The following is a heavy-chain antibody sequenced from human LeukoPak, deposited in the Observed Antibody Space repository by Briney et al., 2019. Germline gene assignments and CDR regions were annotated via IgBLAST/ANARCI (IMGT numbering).Heavy chain of an antibody. V-gene: IGHV4-38-2*02. J-gene: IGHJ3*02. CDR1: GYSTSSGYY. Sequence: SETLSLTCTVSGYSTSSGYYWGWIRQPPGKGLEWTGSVYHSGRTYYNPSLKSRVTISVDTSRNQFSLKLNSVTAADTAVYYRAKSNGYGLIDIWGQGTMVTVSS. CDR3: AKSNGYGLIDI. CDR2: VYHSGRT. D-gene: IGHD3-10*01.